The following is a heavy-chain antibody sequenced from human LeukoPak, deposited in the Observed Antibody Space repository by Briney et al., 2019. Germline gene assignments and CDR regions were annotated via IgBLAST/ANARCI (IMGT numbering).Heavy chain of an antibody. CDR2: IIAYNGNT. J-gene: IGHJ4*02. CDR3: ARGGPFDHCSSTSCYDY. V-gene: IGHV1-18*01. Sequence: ASVKVSCKASGYTFSSYGISWVRQAPGQGLEWMGWIIAYNGNTNYAQKLQGRVTMTTDTSTSTAYMELRSLRSDDTAVYYCARGGPFDHCSSTSCYDYWGQGTLVTVSS. CDR1: GYTFSSYG. D-gene: IGHD2-2*01.